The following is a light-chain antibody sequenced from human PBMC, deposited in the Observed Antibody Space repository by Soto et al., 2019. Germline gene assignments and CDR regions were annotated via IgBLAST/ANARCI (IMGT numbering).Light chain of an antibody. CDR2: DAS. J-gene: IGKJ1*01. Sequence: EIVLTQSPGTLSLSPGERATLSCRASQSVSSSYLAWYQQKPGQAPRLLIYDASSRATGIPDRFSGSGSGTDFTLTISRLEPEDFAVYSCQHYGSSPWTFGQGTKVDIK. CDR1: QSVSSSY. CDR3: QHYGSSPWT. V-gene: IGKV3-20*01.